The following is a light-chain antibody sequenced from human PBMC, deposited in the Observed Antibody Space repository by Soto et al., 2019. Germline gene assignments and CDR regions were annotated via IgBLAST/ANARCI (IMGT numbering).Light chain of an antibody. CDR3: QQPEIWPLT. J-gene: IGKJ4*01. Sequence: EIVLTQSPATLSLSPGERATLSCRAIQSVKTYFAWYQQKPGQAPRLLIYDASNRATGIPARFSGSGSGTDFTLTTTSLEPEDVAVYYCQQPEIWPLTFGGGTKVDI. V-gene: IGKV3-11*01. CDR2: DAS. CDR1: QSVKTY.